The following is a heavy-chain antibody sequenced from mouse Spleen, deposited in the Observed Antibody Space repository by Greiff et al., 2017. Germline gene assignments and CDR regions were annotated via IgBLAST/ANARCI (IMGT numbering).Heavy chain of an antibody. D-gene: IGHD2-14*01. CDR3: ARRGYWYYVGFAY. Sequence: EVHLVESGAELVKPGASVKLSCTASGFNIKDYYMHWVKQRTEQGLEWIGRIDPEDGETKYAQKFQGKATITADTSSNTAYLQLSSLTSEDTAVYCCARRGYWYYVGFAYWGQGTLINVSA. CDR2: IDPEDGET. CDR1: GFNIKDYY. J-gene: IGHJ3*01. V-gene: IGHV14-2*01.